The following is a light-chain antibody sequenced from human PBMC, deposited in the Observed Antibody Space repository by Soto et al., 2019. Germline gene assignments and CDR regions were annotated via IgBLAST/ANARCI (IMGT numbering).Light chain of an antibody. J-gene: IGKJ4*01. CDR3: QQRRNWPLT. CDR1: QSVSSY. CDR2: DAS. Sequence: EIVLTQSPATLSLSPGERATHSCRASQSVSSYLAWYQQKPGQAPRLLIYDASNRATGIPARFSGSGSGTDFTLTISSLEPEDFAVYYCQQRRNWPLTFGGGTKVEIK. V-gene: IGKV3-11*01.